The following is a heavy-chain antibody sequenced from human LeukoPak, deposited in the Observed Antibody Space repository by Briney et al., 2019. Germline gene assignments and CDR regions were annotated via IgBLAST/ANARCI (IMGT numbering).Heavy chain of an antibody. CDR1: GGSISSYY. CDR2: IYYSGST. J-gene: IGHJ4*02. V-gene: IGHV4-59*01. Sequence: SETLSLTCTVSGGSISSYYWSWIRQPPGKGLEWIGYIYYSGSTNYNPSRKSRVTISVDTSKNQFSLKLSSVTAADTAVYYCASWGQGTFDYWGQGTLVTVSS. D-gene: IGHD1-7*01. CDR3: ASWGQGTFDY.